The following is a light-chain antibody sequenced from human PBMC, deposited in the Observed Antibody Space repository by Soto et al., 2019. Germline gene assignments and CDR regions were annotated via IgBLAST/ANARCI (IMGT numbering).Light chain of an antibody. Sequence: QSVLTQPPSVSGAPGQRVTISCTGSSSNIGAGYGVHWYQQLPGTAPKLVIYNNNNRPSGVPDRFSGSNSGTSASLAITGLQAEDEADYHCQSYDSSLTGVFGGGTKLTVL. V-gene: IGLV1-40*01. J-gene: IGLJ2*01. CDR1: SSNIGAGYG. CDR3: QSYDSSLTGV. CDR2: NNN.